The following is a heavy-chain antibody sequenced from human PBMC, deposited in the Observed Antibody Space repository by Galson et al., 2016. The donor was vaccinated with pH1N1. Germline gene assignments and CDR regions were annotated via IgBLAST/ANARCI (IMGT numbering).Heavy chain of an antibody. CDR2: ISLSSSII. CDR3: AREGLWPGVDAFDI. V-gene: IGHV3-48*04. CDR1: GFTFSSYS. D-gene: IGHD4/OR15-4a*01. Sequence: SLRLSCAASGFTFSSYSMNWVRQAPGKGLEWVSYISLSSSIIHYADSVKGRFIISRDSAKNSLYLQMNSLRAEDTALYYCAREGLWPGVDAFDIWGQGILVTVSS. J-gene: IGHJ4*02.